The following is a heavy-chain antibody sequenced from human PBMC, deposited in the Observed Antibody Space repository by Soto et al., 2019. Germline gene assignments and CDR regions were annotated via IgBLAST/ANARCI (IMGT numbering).Heavy chain of an antibody. J-gene: IGHJ5*02. CDR1: GYTFTSYG. CDR3: AREGALGYCSSASCFGWFDP. V-gene: IGHV1-18*01. D-gene: IGHD2-2*01. Sequence: GASVKVSCKASGYTFTSYGISWVRQAPEQGLEWMGWISANNGNTNYAQKVQGRVTMTTDTSTSTAYMELRSLRSDDTAVYYCAREGALGYCSSASCFGWFDPWGQGTQVTVSS. CDR2: ISANNGNT.